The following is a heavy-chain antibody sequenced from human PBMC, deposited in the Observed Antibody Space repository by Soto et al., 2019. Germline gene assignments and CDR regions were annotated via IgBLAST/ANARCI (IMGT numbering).Heavy chain of an antibody. CDR2: IIPISDTT. V-gene: IGHV1-69*01. CDR3: ARSQGSSTSLEIYYYSYSGMAV. CDR1: GGTFSSYA. J-gene: IGHJ6*02. D-gene: IGHD2-2*01. Sequence: QVQLVQSGAEVKKPGSSVKVSCKASGGTFSSYAISWVRQAPGQGLEWMGGIIPISDTTNYAQKFQGRVTITADESTSTAYMELSSLRSEDTAVYYCARSQGSSTSLEIYYYSYSGMAVWGQGTTVTVSS.